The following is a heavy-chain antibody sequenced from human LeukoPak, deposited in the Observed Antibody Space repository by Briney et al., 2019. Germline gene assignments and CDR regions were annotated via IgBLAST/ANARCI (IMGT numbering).Heavy chain of an antibody. J-gene: IGHJ6*04. CDR2: ISWNSGSI. D-gene: IGHD3-3*01. CDR1: GFTFDDYA. V-gene: IGHV3-9*01. CDR3: ASSTIFGVAPKDV. Sequence: SGGSLRLSCAASGFTFDDYAMHWVRQAPGKGLEWVSGISWNSGSIGYADSVKGRLTISRDNAKNTLYLQMNSLRAEDTAVYYCASSTIFGVAPKDVWGKGTTDTVSS.